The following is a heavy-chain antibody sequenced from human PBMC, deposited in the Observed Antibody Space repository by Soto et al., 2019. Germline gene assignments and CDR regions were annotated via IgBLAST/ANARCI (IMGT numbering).Heavy chain of an antibody. CDR3: ARDSSMVRGFIINYYMDV. Sequence: GGSLRLSCAASGFTFSDYYMSWIRQAPGKGLEWVSYISSSGSTIYYADSVKGRFTISRDNAKNSLYLQMNSLRAEDTAVYYCARDSSMVRGFIINYYMDVWGKGTTVTVSS. CDR1: GFTFSDYY. CDR2: ISSSGSTI. J-gene: IGHJ6*03. D-gene: IGHD3-10*01. V-gene: IGHV3-11*01.